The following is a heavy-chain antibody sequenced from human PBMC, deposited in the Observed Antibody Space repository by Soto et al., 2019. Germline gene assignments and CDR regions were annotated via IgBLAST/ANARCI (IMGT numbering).Heavy chain of an antibody. CDR2: ISYDGSNK. Sequence: PGGSLRLSCAASGFTFSSYGMHWVPQAPGKGLEWVAVISYDGSNKYYADSVKGRFTISRDNSKNTLYLQMNSLRAEDTAVYYCAKDRVGATTGYYYGMDVWGQGTTVTVSS. D-gene: IGHD1-26*01. J-gene: IGHJ6*02. CDR1: GFTFSSYG. V-gene: IGHV3-30*18. CDR3: AKDRVGATTGYYYGMDV.